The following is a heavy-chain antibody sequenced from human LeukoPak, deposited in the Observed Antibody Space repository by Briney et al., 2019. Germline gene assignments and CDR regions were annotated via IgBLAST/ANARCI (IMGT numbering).Heavy chain of an antibody. J-gene: IGHJ4*02. CDR1: GGSISSSSYY. CDR2: IYYSGST. D-gene: IGHD3-3*01. Sequence: PETLSFTCTVSGGSISSSSYYWGWIRQPPGKGLEWIGSIYYSGSTYYNPSLKSRVTISVDTSKNQFSLKLSSVTAADTAVYYCARGYYDFWSGYYSDGGHFDYWGQGTLVTVSS. V-gene: IGHV4-39*01. CDR3: ARGYYDFWSGYYSDGGHFDY.